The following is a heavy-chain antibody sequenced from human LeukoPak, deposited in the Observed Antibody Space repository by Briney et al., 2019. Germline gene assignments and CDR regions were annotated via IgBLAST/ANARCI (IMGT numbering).Heavy chain of an antibody. J-gene: IGHJ4*02. CDR1: GFIFSNYA. V-gene: IGHV3-43*02. Sequence: GGSLRLSCAASGFIFSNYAMSWVRQTPGKGLEWVSLISGDGLTTHYGDSVRGRFTISRNNSKNSLYLQMNGLRTEDTAFYYCAKGLNGVSFSFDYWGRGTLVTVSS. CDR2: ISGDGLTT. CDR3: AKGLNGVSFSFDY. D-gene: IGHD2-8*01.